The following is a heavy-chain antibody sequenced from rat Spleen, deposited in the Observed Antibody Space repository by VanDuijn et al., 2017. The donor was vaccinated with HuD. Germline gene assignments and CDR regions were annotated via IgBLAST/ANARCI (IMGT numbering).Heavy chain of an antibody. V-gene: IGHV5-25*01. CDR1: GFIFRNYD. Sequence: EVQLVESGGGLVQPGRSLKLSCAASGFIFRNYDMAWVRQAPTKGLEWVASISPSGGGTYYRDSVKGRFTVSRDNAKSTVHLQMDSLRSEDTATYYCVRQDTSGYANWFGFWGQGTLVTVSS. J-gene: IGHJ3*01. CDR2: ISPSGGGT. CDR3: VRQDTSGYANWFGF. D-gene: IGHD4-3*01.